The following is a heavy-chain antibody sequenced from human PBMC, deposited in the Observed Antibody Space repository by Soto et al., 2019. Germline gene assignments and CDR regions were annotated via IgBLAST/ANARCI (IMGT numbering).Heavy chain of an antibody. CDR3: AKSYFFSWYDS. D-gene: IGHD3-10*01. CDR1: GFIFSSYG. J-gene: IGHJ5*01. CDR2: VSSSADAT. V-gene: IGHV3-23*01. Sequence: TGGSLRLSCAASGFIFSSYGMAWVRQAPGKGLEWVSTVSSSADATQYADSVKGRFTISRDNSKNTLYLEMNNLGDEDTATYYCAKSYFFSWYDSWGQGTLVTVSS.